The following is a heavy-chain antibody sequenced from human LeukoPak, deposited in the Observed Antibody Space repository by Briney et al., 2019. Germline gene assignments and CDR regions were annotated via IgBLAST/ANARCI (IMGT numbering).Heavy chain of an antibody. CDR3: ARLEDYDILTGFDY. D-gene: IGHD3-9*01. J-gene: IGHJ4*02. Sequence: GGSLRLSCAASGFTFSSYWMSWVRQAPGKGLEWVANIKQDESEKYYVDSVKGRFTISRDNAKNSLYLQMNSLRAEDTAVYYCARLEDYDILTGFDYWGQGTLVTVSS. V-gene: IGHV3-7*01. CDR2: IKQDESEK. CDR1: GFTFSSYW.